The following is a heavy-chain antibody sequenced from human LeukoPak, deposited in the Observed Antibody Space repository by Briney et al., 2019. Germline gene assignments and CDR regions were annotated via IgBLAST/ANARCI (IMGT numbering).Heavy chain of an antibody. CDR2: IDWDDDK. Sequence: ESGPTLVKPTQTLTLTCTFSGFSFSTSGMCVSWIRQPPGKALEWLALIDWDDDKYYSTSLRTRRTISKDTSKNRVVLTMTNMDPEDTATYYCARMVRGLVYYYGMDVWGQGTTVTVSS. CDR1: GFSFSTSGMC. J-gene: IGHJ6*02. V-gene: IGHV2-70*01. CDR3: ARMVRGLVYYYGMDV. D-gene: IGHD3-10*01.